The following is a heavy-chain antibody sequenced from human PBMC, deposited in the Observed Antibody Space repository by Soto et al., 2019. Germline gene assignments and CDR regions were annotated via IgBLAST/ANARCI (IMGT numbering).Heavy chain of an antibody. D-gene: IGHD6-19*01. CDR2: IIPIFGTA. CDR3: ARAGIAVAGTGWWDF. J-gene: IGHJ4*02. CDR1: GGTFSSYA. V-gene: IGHV1-69*01. Sequence: QVQLVQSGAEVKKPGSSVKVSCKASGGTFSSYAISWVRQAPGQGLEWMGGIIPIFGTANYAQKFQGSVKITADEATSTAYMALSSLRSEDTAVYYCARAGIAVAGTGWWDFWGQGTLVTVSS.